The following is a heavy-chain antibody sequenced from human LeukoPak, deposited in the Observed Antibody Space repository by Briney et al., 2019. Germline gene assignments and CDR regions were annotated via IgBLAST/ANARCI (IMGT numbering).Heavy chain of an antibody. Sequence: GGSLRLSCAASGFTVSSNYMSWVRQAPGKGLEWVSVIYSGGSTYYADSVKGRFTISRDNSKNTLYPQMNSLRAEDTAVYYCARGHDDYYYYYMDVWGKGTTVTISS. CDR1: GFTVSSNY. D-gene: IGHD3-16*01. V-gene: IGHV3-53*01. J-gene: IGHJ6*03. CDR2: IYSGGST. CDR3: ARGHDDYYYYYMDV.